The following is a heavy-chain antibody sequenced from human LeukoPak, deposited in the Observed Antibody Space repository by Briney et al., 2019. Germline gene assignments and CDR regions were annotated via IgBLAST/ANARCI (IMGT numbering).Heavy chain of an antibody. CDR1: GYTLTELS. J-gene: IGHJ6*03. V-gene: IGHV1-24*01. Sequence: ASVTVSCKVSGYTLTELSMHWVRQAPGNGLEWMGGFDPEDVETIYAQKVQGRVTMTEDTSTDTAYMELSSLRSEDTAVYYCATWKGYDSYYYMDVWGKGTTVTVSS. D-gene: IGHD5-12*01. CDR2: FDPEDVET. CDR3: ATWKGYDSYYYMDV.